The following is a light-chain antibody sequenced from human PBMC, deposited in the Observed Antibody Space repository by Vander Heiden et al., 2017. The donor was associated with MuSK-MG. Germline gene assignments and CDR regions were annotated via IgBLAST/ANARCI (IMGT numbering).Light chain of an antibody. Sequence: DIQMTQSPSTLSASVGDRVTITCRASQSISSWLAWYQQKPGKAPKLLIYKASSLESGDPSRFSGSGYGTEFTLTISSLQPDDFATYFCQHYNGYPPWTFGQGTKVEIK. J-gene: IGKJ1*01. CDR2: KAS. CDR1: QSISSW. CDR3: QHYNGYPPWT. V-gene: IGKV1-5*03.